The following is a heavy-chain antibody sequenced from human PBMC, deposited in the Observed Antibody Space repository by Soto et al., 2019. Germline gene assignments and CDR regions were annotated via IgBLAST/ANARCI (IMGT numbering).Heavy chain of an antibody. V-gene: IGHV4-61*01. CDR1: GGSVSSGNYY. CDR2: FYSTGST. J-gene: IGHJ4*02. CDR3: ARSMYYSDGSNYSPFDY. D-gene: IGHD3-22*01. Sequence: QVQLQESGPGLVKPSETLSLTCTVPGGSVSSGNYYWSWIRQPPGKGLEWIGYFYSTGSTNYNPSLKSPVTISIAASKNQFSLRLSSVTAADTAVYYCARSMYYSDGSNYSPFDYWGQGTLVTVSS.